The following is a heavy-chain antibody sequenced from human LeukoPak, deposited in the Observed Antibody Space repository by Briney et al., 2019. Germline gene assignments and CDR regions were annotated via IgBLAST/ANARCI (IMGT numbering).Heavy chain of an antibody. V-gene: IGHV3-7*01. Sequence: PGGSLRLSCAASGFTFSSYWMSWVRQAPGKGLEWVANIKQDGSEKYYVDPVKGRFTISRDNAKNSLYLQMNSLRAEDTAVYNCAREQPFFYDSSVYYYAYWGQGTLVTVSS. J-gene: IGHJ4*02. CDR2: IKQDGSEK. CDR1: GFTFSSYW. CDR3: AREQPFFYDSSVYYYAY. D-gene: IGHD3-22*01.